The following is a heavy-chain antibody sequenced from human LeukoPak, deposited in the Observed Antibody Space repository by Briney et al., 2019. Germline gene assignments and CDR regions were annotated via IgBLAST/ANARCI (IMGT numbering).Heavy chain of an antibody. J-gene: IGHJ6*04. CDR3: ARADWSAGDYYYYYGMDV. Sequence: GGSLRLSCAASGFTFSSYWMSWVRQAPGEGLEWVANTKQDGSEKYYVDSVKGRFTISRDNAKNSLYLQMNSLRAEDTAVYYCARADWSAGDYYYYYGMDVWGKGTTVTVSS. V-gene: IGHV3-7*03. D-gene: IGHD3-9*01. CDR1: GFTFSSYW. CDR2: TKQDGSEK.